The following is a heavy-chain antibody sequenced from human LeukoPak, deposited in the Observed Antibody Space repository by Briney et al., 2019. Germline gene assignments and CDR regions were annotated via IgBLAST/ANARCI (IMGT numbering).Heavy chain of an antibody. V-gene: IGHV4-61*02. CDR1: GGSISSGRYY. CDR3: ARERLSGSYYSADYNWFDP. J-gene: IGHJ5*02. D-gene: IGHD1-26*01. Sequence: SETLSLTCTVSGGSISSGRYYWSWIRQPAGKGLEWIGRIQTSGSTNYNPSLKSRVTISADTSKNQFSLKLSSVTAADTAVYYCARERLSGSYYSADYNWFDPWGQGTLVTVSS. CDR2: IQTSGST.